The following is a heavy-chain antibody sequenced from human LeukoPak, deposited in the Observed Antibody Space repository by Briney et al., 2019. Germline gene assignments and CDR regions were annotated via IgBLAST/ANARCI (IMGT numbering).Heavy chain of an antibody. CDR3: ATDRMWDRIEYSPYNY. Sequence: ASVKVSCKVSGYTLTELSMHWVRQAPGKGLEWMGGFDPEDGETIYAQKFQGRVTMTEDTSTDTAYMELSSLRSEDTAVYYCATDRMWDRIEYSPYNYWGQGTLVTVSS. D-gene: IGHD6-6*01. CDR1: GYTLTELS. CDR2: FDPEDGET. J-gene: IGHJ4*02. V-gene: IGHV1-24*01.